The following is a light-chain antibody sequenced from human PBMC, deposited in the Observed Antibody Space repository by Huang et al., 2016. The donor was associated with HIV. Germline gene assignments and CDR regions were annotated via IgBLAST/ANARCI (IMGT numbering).Light chain of an antibody. J-gene: IGKJ3*01. Sequence: EIVMTQSPATLSVSPGERATLSCRASQSVTGNLAWYQQKPGQAPRLLIYGASTRANGNAARFNSSGSGTEFTLTINSLQSEDFAVYYCQQYNNWPRTFGPGTKVDVK. CDR3: QQYNNWPRT. V-gene: IGKV3-15*01. CDR1: QSVTGN. CDR2: GAS.